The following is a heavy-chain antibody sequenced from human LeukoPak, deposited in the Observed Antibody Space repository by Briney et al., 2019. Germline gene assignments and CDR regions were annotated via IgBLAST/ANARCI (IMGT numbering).Heavy chain of an antibody. CDR3: ARGGFNIVVVPAATDNWFDP. V-gene: IGHV4-30-4*01. Sequence: PSQTLSLTCTVSGGSISSGDYYWSWIRQPPGKGLEWIGYIYYSGSTYYNPSLKSRVTISVDTSKNQFSLKLSSVTAADTAVYYCARGGFNIVVVPAATDNWFDPWGQGTLVTVSS. D-gene: IGHD2-2*01. J-gene: IGHJ5*02. CDR2: IYYSGST. CDR1: GGSISSGDYY.